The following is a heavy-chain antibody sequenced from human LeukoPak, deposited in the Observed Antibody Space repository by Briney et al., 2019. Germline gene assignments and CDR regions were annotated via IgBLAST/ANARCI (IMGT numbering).Heavy chain of an antibody. CDR3: ARDRVDSSSSEFNWFDP. J-gene: IGHJ5*02. Sequence: ASVKVSCKASGYTVTSYYMHWVRQAPGQGLEWMGIINPSGGSTSYAQKFQGRVTMTRDMSTSTVYMELSSLRSEDTAVYYCARDRVDSSSSEFNWFDPWGQGTLVTVSS. CDR2: INPSGGST. V-gene: IGHV1-46*01. D-gene: IGHD6-6*01. CDR1: GYTVTSYY.